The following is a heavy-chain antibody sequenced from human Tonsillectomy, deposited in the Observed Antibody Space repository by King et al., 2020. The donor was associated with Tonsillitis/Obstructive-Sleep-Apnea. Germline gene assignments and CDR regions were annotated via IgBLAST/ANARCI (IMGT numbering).Heavy chain of an antibody. V-gene: IGHV4-34*01. J-gene: IGHJ4*02. CDR1: GGSFSGYD. CDR2: IHHSGST. D-gene: IGHD3-16*01. Sequence: VQLQQWGAGLLKPSETLSLTRGVYGGSFSGYDWSWVRQPPGKGLEWIEKIHHSGSTNYNPSLKSRVTISLDTSKNQFSLRLSSVTAADTAVYYCARGGGITTSSFDLWGQGTLVTVSS. CDR3: ARGGGITTSSFDL.